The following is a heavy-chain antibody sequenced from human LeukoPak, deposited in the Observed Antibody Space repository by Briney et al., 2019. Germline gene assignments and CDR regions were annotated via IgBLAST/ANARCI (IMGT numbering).Heavy chain of an antibody. CDR3: ARVFVGENFDY. Sequence: GGSLRLSSAASGFTFSSYEMNWVRQAPGKGLEWLSYISYTGSNKYYADSVKGRFTISRGNAKNSLYLQMNSLRAEDTAVYFCARVFVGENFDYWGQGTLVTVSS. D-gene: IGHD3-10*02. J-gene: IGHJ4*02. CDR2: ISYTGSNK. CDR1: GFTFSSYE. V-gene: IGHV3-48*03.